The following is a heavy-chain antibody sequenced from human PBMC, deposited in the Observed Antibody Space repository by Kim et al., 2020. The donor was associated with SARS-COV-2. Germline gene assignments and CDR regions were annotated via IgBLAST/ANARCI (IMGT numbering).Heavy chain of an antibody. CDR1: GYTFTSYG. Sequence: ASVKVSCKASGYTFTSYGISWVRQAPGQGLEWMGWISAYNGNTNYAQKLQGRVTMTTDTSTSTAYMELRSLRSDDTAVYYCARIVNYYGSGYYYGMDVWGQGTTVTVSS. V-gene: IGHV1-18*04. CDR3: ARIVNYYGSGYYYGMDV. J-gene: IGHJ6*02. D-gene: IGHD3-10*01. CDR2: ISAYNGNT.